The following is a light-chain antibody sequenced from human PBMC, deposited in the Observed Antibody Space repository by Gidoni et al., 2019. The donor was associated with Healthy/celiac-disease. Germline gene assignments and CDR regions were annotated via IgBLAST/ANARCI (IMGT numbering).Light chain of an antibody. CDR3: QAWDSSTGDVV. CDR2: QDS. J-gene: IGLJ2*01. V-gene: IGLV3-1*01. CDR1: KLGDKY. Sequence: SYELTQPPSVSVSPGQTASITCSGDKLGDKYACWYQQKPGQSPVLVIYQDSKRPSGIPERFSGSNSGNTATLTISGTQAMDEADYYCQAWDSSTGDVVFGGGTKLIVL.